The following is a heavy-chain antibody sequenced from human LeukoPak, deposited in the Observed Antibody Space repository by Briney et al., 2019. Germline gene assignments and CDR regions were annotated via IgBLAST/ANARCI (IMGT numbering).Heavy chain of an antibody. CDR3: ARHPRFYLGWYYFDY. CDR2: INHSGST. J-gene: IGHJ4*02. Sequence: SETLSLTCAVYGGSFSGYYWSWIRQPPGKGLEWIGEINHSGSTNYNPSLKSRVTISVDTSKNQFSLKPSSVTAADTAVYYCARHPRFYLGWYYFDYWGQGTLVTVSS. V-gene: IGHV4-34*01. CDR1: GGSFSGYY. D-gene: IGHD3/OR15-3a*01.